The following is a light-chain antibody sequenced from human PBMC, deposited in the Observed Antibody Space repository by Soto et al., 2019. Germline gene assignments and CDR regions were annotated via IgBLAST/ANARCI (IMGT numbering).Light chain of an antibody. CDR1: SSNIKSNT. CDR3: AAWDDSLNGPV. V-gene: IGLV1-44*01. CDR2: SND. J-gene: IGLJ1*01. Sequence: QSVLTQPPSTSRTPGQRVTISCSGSSSNIKSNTVNWYRQLPGTAPKLLIYSNDQRPSGVPDRFSGSKSGTSASLAISGLQSEDEADYYCAAWDDSLNGPVFGTGTKVTVL.